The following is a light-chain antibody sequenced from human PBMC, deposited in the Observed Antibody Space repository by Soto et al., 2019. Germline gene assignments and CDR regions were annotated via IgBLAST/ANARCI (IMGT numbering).Light chain of an antibody. CDR2: DVS. CDR3: SSYTSSNTYV. CDR1: SSDVSGYNY. Sequence: QSVLTQPASGPGSPGQSITIICTGTSSDVSGYNYVSWYQQYPGEAPKLMIYDVSNRPAGVSNRFSGSKSGNTASLTISGLQAEDEADYYCSSYTSSNTYVFGAGTKVTVL. J-gene: IGLJ1*01. V-gene: IGLV2-14*01.